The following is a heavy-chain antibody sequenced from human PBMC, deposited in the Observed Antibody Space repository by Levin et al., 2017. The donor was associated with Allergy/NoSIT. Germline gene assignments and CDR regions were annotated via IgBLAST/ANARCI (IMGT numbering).Heavy chain of an antibody. V-gene: IGHV3-33*01. CDR3: ARDRGGIVVVPPGLDY. CDR2: IWYDGSNK. Sequence: GGSLRLSCAASGFTFSSYGMHWVRQAPGKGLEWVAVIWYDGSNKYYADSVKGRFTISRDNSKNTLYLQMNSLRAEDTAVYYCARDRGGIVVVPPGLDYWGQGTLVTVSS. CDR1: GFTFSSYG. D-gene: IGHD2-2*01. J-gene: IGHJ4*02.